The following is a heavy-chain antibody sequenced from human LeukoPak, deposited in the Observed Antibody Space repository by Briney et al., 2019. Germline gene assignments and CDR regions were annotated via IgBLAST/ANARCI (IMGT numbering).Heavy chain of an antibody. J-gene: IGHJ2*01. V-gene: IGHV1-69*06. CDR3: AGDGRSYFDL. D-gene: IGHD2-15*01. CDR2: IIPIFGTA. CDR1: GGTVSSYA. Sequence: SVTVSCKASGGTVSSYANSWVRQPPGQGLEWMGGIIPIFGTANYAQKFQGRVTITAEKSTSTAYMELSSLRSEDTAVYYCAGDGRSYFDLWGRGPLVTVSS.